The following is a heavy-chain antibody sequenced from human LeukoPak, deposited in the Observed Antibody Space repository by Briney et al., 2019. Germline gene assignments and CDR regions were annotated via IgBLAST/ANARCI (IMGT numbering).Heavy chain of an antibody. V-gene: IGHV3-48*03. D-gene: IGHD5-24*01. CDR2: ISSSGSTI. CDR3: ARGALEMATITSPYYFDY. Sequence: GGSLRLSCADSGFTFSSYEMNWVRQAPGKGLEWVSYISSSGSTIYYADSVKGRFTISRDNAKNSLYLQMNSLRAEDTAVYYCARGALEMATITSPYYFDYWGQGTLVTVSS. CDR1: GFTFSSYE. J-gene: IGHJ4*02.